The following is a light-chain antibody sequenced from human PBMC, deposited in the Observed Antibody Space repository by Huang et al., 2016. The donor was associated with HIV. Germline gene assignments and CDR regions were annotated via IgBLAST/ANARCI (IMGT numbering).Light chain of an antibody. CDR2: MAA. V-gene: IGKV2-28*01. CDR3: MQSLQSLT. CDR1: QRLVHDNGYSY. Sequence: DIVMTQSPLSLPVPPGEPASISCRSSQRLVHDNGYSYLDWYLQKPGQSPQVLIYMAAVRAPGIPDRFSGGGSGTNFTLEINRVDAEDVGTYYCMQSLQSLTFGGGTRLEIK. J-gene: IGKJ4*01.